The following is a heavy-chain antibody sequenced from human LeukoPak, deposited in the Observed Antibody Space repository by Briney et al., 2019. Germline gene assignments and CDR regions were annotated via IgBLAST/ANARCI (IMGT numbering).Heavy chain of an antibody. CDR2: IYYSGSA. CDR1: GGSISSYY. D-gene: IGHD3-3*02. J-gene: IGHJ5*02. CDR3: ARALSPADQFDP. Sequence: SETLSLTCTVSGGSISSYYWSWIRQPPGKGLEWIGYIYYSGSANYNPSLKSRVTISVDTSKNQFSLKVSSVTAADTAVYYCARALSPADQFDPWGQGTLVTVSS. V-gene: IGHV4-59*01.